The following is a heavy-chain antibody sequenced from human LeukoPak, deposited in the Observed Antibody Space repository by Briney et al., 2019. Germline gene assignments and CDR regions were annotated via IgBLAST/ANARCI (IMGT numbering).Heavy chain of an antibody. CDR2: SGNKAYSYTT. V-gene: IGHV3-72*01. D-gene: IGHD2-15*01. CDR1: GFTFSDHY. Sequence: PGGSLRLSCAASGFTFSDHYMDWVRQAPGEGLEWAGRSGNKAYSYTTEYAASVKGRFTISRDASKNSLYLQMNSLKTDDTAVYYCTRRPDCSGGSCFVDYWGQGTLVTVSS. J-gene: IGHJ4*02. CDR3: TRRPDCSGGSCFVDY.